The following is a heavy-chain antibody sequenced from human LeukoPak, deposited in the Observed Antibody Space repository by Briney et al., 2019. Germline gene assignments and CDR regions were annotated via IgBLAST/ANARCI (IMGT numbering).Heavy chain of an antibody. V-gene: IGHV1-46*01. Sequence: ASVKVSCKASGYTFTGYYMHWVRQAPGQGLEWMGIINPSGGSTSYSQKFQGRVTMTRDTSTSTVYMELSSLRSEDTAVYYCARRYCSGGSCYLGGLDYWGHGTLVTVSS. CDR1: GYTFTGYY. J-gene: IGHJ4*01. CDR2: INPSGGST. CDR3: ARRYCSGGSCYLGGLDY. D-gene: IGHD2-15*01.